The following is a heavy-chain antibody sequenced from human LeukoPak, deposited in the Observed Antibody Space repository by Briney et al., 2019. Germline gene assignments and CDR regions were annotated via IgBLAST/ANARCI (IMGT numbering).Heavy chain of an antibody. J-gene: IGHJ3*02. CDR1: GGTFSSYA. CDR3: ARAGYSYSYAFDI. Sequence: SVKVSCRASGGTFSSYAISWVRQAPGQGLEWMGGIIPIFGTANYAQKFQGRVTITADESTSTAYMELSSLRSEDTAVYYCARAGYSYSYAFDIWGQGTMVTVSS. CDR2: IIPIFGTA. V-gene: IGHV1-69*13. D-gene: IGHD5-18*01.